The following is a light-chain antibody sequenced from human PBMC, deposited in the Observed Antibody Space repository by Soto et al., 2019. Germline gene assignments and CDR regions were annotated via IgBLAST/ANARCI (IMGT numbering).Light chain of an antibody. Sequence: QSALTQPASVSGSPGQSITISCTGTSSDVGDYDYVSWYQHHPGKVPKLIISDVSNRPSGVSNRFSGSKSGNTASLTISGHQTEDEADYYCSSYASSTTVVFGGGTKLTVL. CDR3: SSYASSTTVV. V-gene: IGLV2-14*03. J-gene: IGLJ2*01. CDR1: SSDVGDYDY. CDR2: DVS.